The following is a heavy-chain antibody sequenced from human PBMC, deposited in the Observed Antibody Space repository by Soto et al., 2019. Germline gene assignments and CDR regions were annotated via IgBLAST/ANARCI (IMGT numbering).Heavy chain of an antibody. CDR1: GYSFTSYW. Sequence: PGESLKISCKGSGYSFTSYWISWVRQMPGKGLEWMGRIDPSDSYTNYSPSFQGHVTISADKSISTAYLQWSSLKASDTAMYYCARRGSPYSSTYGMDVWGQGTTVTVSS. V-gene: IGHV5-10-1*01. CDR3: ARRGSPYSSTYGMDV. D-gene: IGHD6-13*01. J-gene: IGHJ6*02. CDR2: IDPSDSYT.